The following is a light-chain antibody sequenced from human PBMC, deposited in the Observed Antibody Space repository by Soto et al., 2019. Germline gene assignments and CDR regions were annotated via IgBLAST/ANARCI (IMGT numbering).Light chain of an antibody. CDR1: ESVRSSY. CDR2: GAS. CDR3: QQYVSPPIT. V-gene: IGKV3-20*01. Sequence: EIVLTQSPGTLSLSPGERATLSCRASESVRSSYLAWYQQKPGQAPRLLIYGASTRATGIPDRFTGSGSGTDFTLTISRLEPEDFAVYYCQQYVSPPITFGQGTRLEIK. J-gene: IGKJ5*01.